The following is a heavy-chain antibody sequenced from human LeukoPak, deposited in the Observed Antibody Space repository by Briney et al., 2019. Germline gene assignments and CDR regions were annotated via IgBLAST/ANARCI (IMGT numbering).Heavy chain of an antibody. V-gene: IGHV3-23*01. CDR1: GFTFNNYA. D-gene: IGHD6-13*01. CDR2: ISASGSRT. Sequence: GGSLRLSCVASGFTFNNYAMNWVRQAPGKGLEWVSGISASGSRTHYAGSVKGRFTISRDNSKNTLHLQMNSLRAEDTAVYYCAKGPKQQLVGSRGHYFDSWGQGTLVTVSS. CDR3: AKGPKQQLVGSRGHYFDS. J-gene: IGHJ4*02.